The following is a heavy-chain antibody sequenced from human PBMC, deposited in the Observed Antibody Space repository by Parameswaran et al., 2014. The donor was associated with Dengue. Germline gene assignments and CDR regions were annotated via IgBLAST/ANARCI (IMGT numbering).Heavy chain of an antibody. CDR3: AREQRHNGYSYGSPQPTGYYYYGMDV. D-gene: IGHD5-18*01. J-gene: IGHJ6*02. V-gene: IGHV3-11*01. Sequence: GGSLRLSCAASGFTFSDYYMSWIRQAPGKGLEWVSYISSSGSTIYYADSVKGRFTISRDNAKNPLYLQMNSLRAEDTAVYYCAREQRHNGYSYGSPQPTGYYYYGMDVWGQGTTVTVSS. CDR1: GFTFSDYY. CDR2: ISSSGSTI.